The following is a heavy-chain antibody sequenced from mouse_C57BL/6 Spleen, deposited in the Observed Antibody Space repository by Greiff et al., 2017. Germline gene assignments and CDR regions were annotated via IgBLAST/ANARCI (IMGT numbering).Heavy chain of an antibody. V-gene: IGHV1-53*01. CDR3: ARGEGNYAWFAY. CDR1: GYTFTSYW. CDR2: INPSNGGT. Sequence: VQLKQPGTELVKPGASVKLSCKASGYTFTSYWMHWVKQRPGQGLEWIGNINPSNGGTNYNEKFKSKATLTVDKSSSTAYMQLSSLTSEDSAVYYCARGEGNYAWFAYWGQGTLVTVSA. J-gene: IGHJ3*01. D-gene: IGHD2-1*01.